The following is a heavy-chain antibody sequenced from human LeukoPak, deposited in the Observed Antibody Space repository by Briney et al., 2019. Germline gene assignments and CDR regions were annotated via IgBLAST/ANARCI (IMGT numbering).Heavy chain of an antibody. V-gene: IGHV4-59*01. D-gene: IGHD6-13*01. J-gene: IGHJ6*03. CDR3: ARAISGYSSSWYGYYYYYYMDV. Sequence: SETLSLTCIVSGGSISSYYWSWIRQPPGKGLEWIGYIYYSGSTNYNPSLKSRVTISVATSKNQFSLKLSSVTAADTAVYYCARAISGYSSSWYGYYYYYYMDVWGKGTTVTVSS. CDR1: GGSISSYY. CDR2: IYYSGST.